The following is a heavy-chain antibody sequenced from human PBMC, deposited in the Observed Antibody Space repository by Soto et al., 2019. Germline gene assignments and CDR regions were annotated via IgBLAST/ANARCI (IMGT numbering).Heavy chain of an antibody. CDR3: ARRHSSSSAFDR. CDR1: GYSFTSYW. V-gene: IGHV5-10-1*01. D-gene: IGHD6-13*01. CDR2: IDPSDSHT. J-gene: IGHJ5*02. Sequence: EVQLVQSGAEVKKPGESLRISCKGSGYSFTSYWISWVRQMPGKCLEWMGRIDPSDSHTNYSPSFQGNVTISADKSISTAYLQWSSLKASDTAMYYCARRHSSSSAFDRWGHVTLVTVSS.